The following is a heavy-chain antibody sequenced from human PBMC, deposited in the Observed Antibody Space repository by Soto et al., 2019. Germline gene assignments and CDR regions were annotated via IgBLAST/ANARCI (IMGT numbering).Heavy chain of an antibody. CDR1: GGSVSSGSYY. CDR2: IYYSGST. CDR3: ARRLRGPERTFDY. D-gene: IGHD1-1*01. V-gene: IGHV4-61*01. Sequence: SETLSLTCTVSGGSVSSGSYYWSWIRQPPGKGLEWIGYIYYSGSTNYNPSLKSRVTISVDTSKNQFSLKLSSVTAADTAVYYCARRLRGPERTFDYWGQGTLVTVSS. J-gene: IGHJ4*02.